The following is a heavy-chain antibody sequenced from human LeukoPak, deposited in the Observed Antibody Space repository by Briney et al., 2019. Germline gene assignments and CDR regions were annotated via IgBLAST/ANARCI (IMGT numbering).Heavy chain of an antibody. V-gene: IGHV3-21*01. D-gene: IGHD4-17*01. Sequence: GGSLRLSCAASGFTFSDYTMNWVRQAPGKGLEWVSSISSGGTYKYYADSVKGRFTISRDNTQNSLYLQMNSLRAEDSSVYYCARPTTVTTISADAFDIWGQGTMVTVSS. CDR3: ARPTTVTTISADAFDI. CDR1: GFTFSDYT. J-gene: IGHJ3*02. CDR2: ISSGGTYK.